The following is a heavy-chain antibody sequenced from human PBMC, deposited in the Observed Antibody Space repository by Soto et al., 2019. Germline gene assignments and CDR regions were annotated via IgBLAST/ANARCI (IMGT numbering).Heavy chain of an antibody. Sequence: QLQLQESGSGLVKPSQTLSLTCAVSGGSISSGGYSWSWIRQPPGKGLEWIGYIYHSGSTYYNPSPKSRVSTSVHXSKNQFALKLSSVTAADTAVYYCASSQTTVTSYDYWGQGTLVTVSS. V-gene: IGHV4-30-2*01. CDR3: ASSQTTVTSYDY. CDR2: IYHSGST. D-gene: IGHD4-17*01. J-gene: IGHJ4*02. CDR1: GGSISSGGYS.